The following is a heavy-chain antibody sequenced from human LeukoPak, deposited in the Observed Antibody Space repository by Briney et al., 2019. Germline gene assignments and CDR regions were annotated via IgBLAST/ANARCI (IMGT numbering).Heavy chain of an antibody. J-gene: IGHJ4*02. D-gene: IGHD3-16*01. CDR1: GFTFSHYS. CDR2: VSFDGKIE. Sequence: PGGSLRLSCAASGFTFSHYSMHWVRQAPGKGLEWVAVVSFDGKIEYYADSVKGRFSISRDNSNSTLYLQMDSLRPDDTGLYYCVRARVTRGLGYWGQGTPVTVS. V-gene: IGHV3-30*01. CDR3: VRARVTRGLGY.